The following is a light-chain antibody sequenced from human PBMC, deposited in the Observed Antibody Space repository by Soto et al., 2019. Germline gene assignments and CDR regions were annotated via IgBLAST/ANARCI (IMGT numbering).Light chain of an antibody. Sequence: EIVLTQSPATLSLSPGERATLSCRASQSVSSYLAWYQQKPGQAPRLLIYDASNRATGIPARFSGSGSGTDFTLSISSLGREEFAVYYCQKRSNWTRTFGQGTKVEIK. CDR2: DAS. J-gene: IGKJ1*01. CDR3: QKRSNWTRT. CDR1: QSVSSY. V-gene: IGKV3-11*01.